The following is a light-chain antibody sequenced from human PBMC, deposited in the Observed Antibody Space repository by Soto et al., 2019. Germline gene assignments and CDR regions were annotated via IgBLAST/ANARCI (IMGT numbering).Light chain of an antibody. CDR2: EVN. V-gene: IGLV2-8*01. CDR1: SSDVGGYNY. J-gene: IGLJ1*01. Sequence: QSALTQPPSASGSPGQSVAISCTGTSSDVGGYNYVSWYQLHPGKAPKLMIYEVNLRPSGVPDRFSGSKSGNTASLTVSGLQAEDEADYYCSSYAGNNIYDFGPGTKVTV. CDR3: SSYAGNNIYD.